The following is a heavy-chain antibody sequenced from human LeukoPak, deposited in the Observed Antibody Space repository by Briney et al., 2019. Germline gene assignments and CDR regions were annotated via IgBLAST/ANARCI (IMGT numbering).Heavy chain of an antibody. Sequence: GSSVKVSCKASGGTFSSYAISWVRQAPGHGLERMGRIIPILGIANYAQKFQGRVTITADKSTSTAYMELSSLRSEDTAVYYCARESCISTNCLNLFDPWGQGTLVTVSS. CDR3: ARESCISTNCLNLFDP. J-gene: IGHJ5*02. V-gene: IGHV1-69*04. D-gene: IGHD2-2*01. CDR2: IIPILGIA. CDR1: GGTFSSYA.